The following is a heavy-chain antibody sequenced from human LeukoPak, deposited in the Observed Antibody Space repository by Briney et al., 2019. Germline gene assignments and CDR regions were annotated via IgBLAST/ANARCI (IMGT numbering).Heavy chain of an antibody. Sequence: SQTLSLTCAISGDSVSSNSAAWNWIRQSPSRGLEWLGRTYYRSKWYNDYAVSVKSRITINPDTSKNQFSLQLNSVTPEDTAVYYCARDQRWSFEGRYPTNKLDTGNHNWFDPWGQGTLVTVSS. CDR2: TYYRSKWYN. D-gene: IGHD1-1*01. V-gene: IGHV6-1*01. J-gene: IGHJ5*02. CDR3: ARDQRWSFEGRYPTNKLDTGNHNWFDP. CDR1: GDSVSSNSAA.